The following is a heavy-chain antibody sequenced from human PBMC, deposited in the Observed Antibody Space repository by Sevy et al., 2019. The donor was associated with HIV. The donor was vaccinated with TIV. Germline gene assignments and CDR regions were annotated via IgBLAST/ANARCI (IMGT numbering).Heavy chain of an antibody. V-gene: IGHV3-23*01. J-gene: IGHJ4*02. CDR2: ISGSGGST. Sequence: GGSLRLSCAASGFTFSSYAMSWVRQAPGKGLEWVSAISGSGGSTNYADSVKGRFTISRDNSKNTLYLQMNSLRAEDTAVYYCAKDPDIVVVPAARGTFDYWGQGTLVTVSS. CDR1: GFTFSSYA. D-gene: IGHD2-2*01. CDR3: AKDPDIVVVPAARGTFDY.